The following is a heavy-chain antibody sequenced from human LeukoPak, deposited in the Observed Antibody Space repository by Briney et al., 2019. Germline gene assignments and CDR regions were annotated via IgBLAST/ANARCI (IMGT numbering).Heavy chain of an antibody. J-gene: IGHJ5*02. CDR1: AGSISRRYC. CDR3: VRYCSSTSCYVGTNTDWFDP. V-gene: IGHV4-4*02. CDR2: IYHVGHT. Sequence: SRTLSLTCPLDAGSISRRYCGCWVRQPPGKRLAWIGEIYHVGHTNYNPSLKSRVTISVDKSKNQFSLKLSSVTAADTAVYYCVRYCSSTSCYVGTNTDWFDPWGQGTLVTVSS. D-gene: IGHD2-2*01.